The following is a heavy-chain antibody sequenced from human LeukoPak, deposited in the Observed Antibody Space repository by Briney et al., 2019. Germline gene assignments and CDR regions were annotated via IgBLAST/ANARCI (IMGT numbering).Heavy chain of an antibody. Sequence: PSETLSLTCTVSGGSISSSSYYWGWIRQPPGKGLEWIGSIYYSGSTYYNPSLKSRVTISVDTSKNQFSLKLSSVTAADTAVYYCARCKVEPMVRGVINWFDPWGQGTLVTVSS. CDR1: GGSISSSSYY. CDR3: ARCKVEPMVRGVINWFDP. D-gene: IGHD3-10*01. CDR2: IYYSGST. V-gene: IGHV4-39*07. J-gene: IGHJ5*02.